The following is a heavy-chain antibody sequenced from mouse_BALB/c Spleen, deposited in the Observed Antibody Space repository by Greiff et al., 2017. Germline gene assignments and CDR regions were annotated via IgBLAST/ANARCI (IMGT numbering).Heavy chain of an antibody. V-gene: IGHV1-9*01. CDR2: ILPGSGST. D-gene: IGHD2-1*01. CDR1: GYTFSSYW. CDR3: ARGDGNYVGFAY. J-gene: IGHJ3*01. Sequence: VQLVESGAELMKPGASVKISCKATGYTFSSYWIEWVKQRPGHGLEWIGEILPGSGSTNYNEKFKGKATFTADTSSNTAYMQLSSLTSEDSAVYYCARGDGNYVGFAYWGQGTLVTVSA.